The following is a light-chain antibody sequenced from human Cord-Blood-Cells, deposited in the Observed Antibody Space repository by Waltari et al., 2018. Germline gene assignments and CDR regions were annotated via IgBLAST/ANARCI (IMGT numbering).Light chain of an antibody. CDR3: SSYTSSSTVV. J-gene: IGLJ2*01. CDR2: DVS. Sequence: QSALTQPASVSGSPGQSITISCTGTSSDVGGYNYVSWYQQHPGIAPKLMIYDVSKRPSGVSNRFSGSKSGNPASLTISGLQAEDEADYYCSSYTSSSTVVFGGGTKLTVL. CDR1: SSDVGGYNY. V-gene: IGLV2-14*01.